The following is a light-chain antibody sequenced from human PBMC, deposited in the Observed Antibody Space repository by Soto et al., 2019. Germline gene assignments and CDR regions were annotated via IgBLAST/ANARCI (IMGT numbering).Light chain of an antibody. CDR1: QSVSSSY. J-gene: IGKJ3*01. V-gene: IGKV3-20*01. Sequence: EIVLTQSPGTLSSSPGERATLSCRASQSVSSSYLAWYQQKPGQAPRLLIYGASSRATGIPDRFSVSASGTDFTLTISRLEPEDFAVYYCQHYGTSALFGPGTKVDIK. CDR2: GAS. CDR3: QHYGTSAL.